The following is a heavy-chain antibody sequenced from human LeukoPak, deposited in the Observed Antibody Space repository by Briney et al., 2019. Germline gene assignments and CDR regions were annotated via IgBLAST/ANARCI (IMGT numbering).Heavy chain of an antibody. CDR3: ARGVYSDYGRAFDI. Sequence: PSETLSLTCTVSGGSISSYYWSWIRQPPGKGLEWIGYIYYSGSTNYNPSLKSRVTISVDTSKNQFSLKLSSVTAADTAVYYCARGVYSDYGRAFDIWGQGTMVTVSS. V-gene: IGHV4-59*01. CDR1: GGSISSYY. J-gene: IGHJ3*02. D-gene: IGHD4-11*01. CDR2: IYYSGST.